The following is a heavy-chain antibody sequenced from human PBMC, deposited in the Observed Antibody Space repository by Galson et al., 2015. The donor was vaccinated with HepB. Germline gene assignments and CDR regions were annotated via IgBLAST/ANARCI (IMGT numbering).Heavy chain of an antibody. J-gene: IGHJ6*02. CDR2: ISHSGGST. CDR3: STPPAAMVQFTLYQGMDV. D-gene: IGHD2-2*01. V-gene: IGHV3-23*01. CDR1: GFTFRNYA. Sequence: SLRLSCAASGFTFRNYAMSWVRQAPGKGLEWVSAISHSGGSTHYADSVKGRFPISRDNSKNTLYLHMNSLRAEDTAVYYCSTPPAAMVQFTLYQGMDVWGQGTTVTVSS.